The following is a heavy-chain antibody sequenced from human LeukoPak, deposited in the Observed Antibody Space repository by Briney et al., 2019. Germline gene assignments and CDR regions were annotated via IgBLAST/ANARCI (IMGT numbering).Heavy chain of an antibody. CDR3: ARAYCSGGSCYGYADY. CDR1: GFTFSSYS. Sequence: PGGSLRLSCAASGFTFSSYSMSWVRQAPGKGLEWVSSISSSSSYIYYADSVKGRFTISRDNAKNSLYLQMNSLRAEDTAVYYCARAYCSGGSCYGYADYWGQGTLVTVSS. J-gene: IGHJ4*02. CDR2: ISSSSSYI. D-gene: IGHD2-15*01. V-gene: IGHV3-21*01.